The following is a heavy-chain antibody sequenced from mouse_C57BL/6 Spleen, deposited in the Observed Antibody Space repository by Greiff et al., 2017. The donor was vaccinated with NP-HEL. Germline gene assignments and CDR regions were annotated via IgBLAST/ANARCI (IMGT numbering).Heavy chain of an antibody. CDR1: GYTFTSYW. D-gene: IGHD2-2*01. CDR3: ARRAFYYGYVYAMDY. J-gene: IGHJ4*01. Sequence: VQLQQPGAELVRPGSSVKLSCKASGYTFTSYWMHWVKQRPIQGLEWIGNIDPSDSETHYNQKFKDKATLTVDKSSSTAYMQLSSLTSEDSAVYYCARRAFYYGYVYAMDYWGQGTSVTVSS. V-gene: IGHV1-52*01. CDR2: IDPSDSET.